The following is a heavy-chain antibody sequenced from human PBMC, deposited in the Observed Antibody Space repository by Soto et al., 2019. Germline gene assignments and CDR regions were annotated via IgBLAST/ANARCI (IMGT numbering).Heavy chain of an antibody. CDR2: ISHDGSDK. Sequence: QVQLVESGGGVVRPGRSLRLTCAASGFTFRNYGMHWVRQAPGKGLEWVAVISHDGSDKYYADSMKGRFIISRDNSENTLFLNMNSLKPEDTAVYYCAKENQHLVHDYWGHRTLVTVSS. V-gene: IGHV3-30*18. CDR3: AKENQHLVHDY. D-gene: IGHD6-13*01. J-gene: IGHJ4*01. CDR1: GFTFRNYG.